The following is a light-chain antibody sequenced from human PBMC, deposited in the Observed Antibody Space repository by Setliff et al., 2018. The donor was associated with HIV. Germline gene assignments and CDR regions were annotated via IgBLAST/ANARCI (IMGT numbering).Light chain of an antibody. CDR1: STDVGTYDR. CDR2: EVS. J-gene: IGLJ2*01. Sequence: SALTQPPSVSGSPGQSVTISCTGTSTDVGTYDRVSWYQQSPGTAPKLMIYEVSNRPSGVPDRFSGSKSGNTASLTISGLQAEDEADYYCSSYRTSTVIFGGGTKVTVL. CDR3: SSYRTSTVI. V-gene: IGLV2-18*02.